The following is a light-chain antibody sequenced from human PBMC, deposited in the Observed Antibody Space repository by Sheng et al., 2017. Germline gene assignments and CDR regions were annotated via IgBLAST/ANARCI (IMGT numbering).Light chain of an antibody. Sequence: QSALTQPASVSGSPGQSITISCTGTSSDVGSYDVSWYQQHPGKAPKVMIYEGSKRPSGVSIRFSGSKSGNTASLTISGLQAEDEADYYCCSYAGSSTYVFGTGTKVT. CDR1: SSDVGSYD. CDR2: EGS. CDR3: CSYAGSSTYV. J-gene: IGLJ1*01. V-gene: IGLV2-23*01.